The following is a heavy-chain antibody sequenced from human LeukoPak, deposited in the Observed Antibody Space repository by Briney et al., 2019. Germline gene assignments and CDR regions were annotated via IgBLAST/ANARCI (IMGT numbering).Heavy chain of an antibody. Sequence: GASVKVSCKASGSIFTVYYMHWVRQAPGQGLEWMGWINPNSGDTKYEQKFQGRVTMTRDTSFTTTYMELNRLTSDDTAVYYCASDWYDSSWYFANWGQGTLVTVSS. CDR3: ASDWYDSSWYFAN. CDR2: INPNSGDT. D-gene: IGHD6-13*01. V-gene: IGHV1-2*02. J-gene: IGHJ4*02. CDR1: GSIFTVYY.